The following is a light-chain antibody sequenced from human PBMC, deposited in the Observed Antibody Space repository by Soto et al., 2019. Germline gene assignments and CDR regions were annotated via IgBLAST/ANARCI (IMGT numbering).Light chain of an antibody. V-gene: IGKV3-15*01. CDR1: QSVSSK. CDR3: QQYGSSPRT. Sequence: EIVMTQSPATLSVSPGERATLSCRASQSVSSKLAWYQQKPGQAPRLLIYGASTRAAGIPARFSGSGSGTDFTLTISRLEPEDFAVYYCQQYGSSPRTFGQGTKVDIK. CDR2: GAS. J-gene: IGKJ1*01.